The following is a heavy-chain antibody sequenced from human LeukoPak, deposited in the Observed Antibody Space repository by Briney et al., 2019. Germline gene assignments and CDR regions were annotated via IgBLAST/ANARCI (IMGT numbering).Heavy chain of an antibody. CDR2: IYYSGST. CDR1: GGSISSSSYY. D-gene: IGHD3-3*01. J-gene: IGHJ6*03. CDR3: AREQYDFWSGYYYYMDV. Sequence: SETLSLTCTVSGGSISSSSYYWGWIRQPPGKGLEWIGSIYYSGSTYYNPSLKSRVTISVDTSKNQFSLKLSSVTAADTAVYYCAREQYDFWSGYYYYMDVWGKGTTVTVSS. V-gene: IGHV4-39*07.